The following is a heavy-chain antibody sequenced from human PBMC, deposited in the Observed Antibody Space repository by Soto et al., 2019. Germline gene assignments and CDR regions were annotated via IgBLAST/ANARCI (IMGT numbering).Heavy chain of an antibody. CDR2: ISSDGSAT. D-gene: IGHD6-19*01. CDR3: AKDAAVAGTPSAGLYYYGMDV. CDR1: GXTFRSYG. J-gene: IGHJ6*02. Sequence: GSLRLCCAASGXTFRSYGIHWVRQAPGKGLEWVAVISSDGSATYYGDSVKGRFTISRDNSKNTLYLQMNSLRGEDTVIYYCAKDAAVAGTPSAGLYYYGMDVWGPGTTVTVSS. V-gene: IGHV3-30*18.